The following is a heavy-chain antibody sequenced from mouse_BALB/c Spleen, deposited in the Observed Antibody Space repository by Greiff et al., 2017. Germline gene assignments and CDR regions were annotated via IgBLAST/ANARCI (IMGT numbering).Heavy chain of an antibody. J-gene: IGHJ3*01. V-gene: IGHV7-3*02. CDR3: ARDRSYLFAY. D-gene: IGHD1-1*01. CDR1: GFTFTDYY. Sequence: EVHLVESGGGLVQPGGSLRLSCATSGFTFTDYYMSWVRQPPGKALEWLGFIRNKANGYTTEYSASVKGRFTISRDNSQSILYLQMNTLRAEDSATYYCARDRSYLFAYWGQGTLVTVSA. CDR2: IRNKANGYTT.